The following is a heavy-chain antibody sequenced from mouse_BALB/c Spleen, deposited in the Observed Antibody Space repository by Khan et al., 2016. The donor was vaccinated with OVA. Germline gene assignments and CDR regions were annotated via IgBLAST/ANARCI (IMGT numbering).Heavy chain of an antibody. V-gene: IGHV5-17*02. CDR1: GFTFNNYG. D-gene: IGHD1-1*01. Sequence: EVQVVESGGGLVQPGGSRKLSCAASGFTFNNYGMHWVRQAPEKGLEWVAYISGDSNTIYYVDSVKGRFTISRDNPKNTLFLQMTSLMSEDTAMYCCATSYFYGYYFDYWGPGTTLTVS. CDR3: ATSYFYGYYFDY. J-gene: IGHJ2*01. CDR2: ISGDSNTI.